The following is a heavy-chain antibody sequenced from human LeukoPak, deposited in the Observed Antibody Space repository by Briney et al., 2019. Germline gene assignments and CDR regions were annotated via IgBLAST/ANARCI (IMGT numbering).Heavy chain of an antibody. J-gene: IGHJ4*02. D-gene: IGHD2-2*01. CDR1: GYTFTSYA. V-gene: IGHV1-3*01. CDR2: INAGNGNT. CDR3: ARDLPRYCSSTSCQGNY. Sequence: ASVKVSCKASGYTFTSYAMHWARQAPGQRLEWMGWINAGNGNTKYSQKFQGRVTITRDTSASTAYMELSSLRSEDTAVYYCARDLPRYCSSTSCQGNYWGQGTLVTVSS.